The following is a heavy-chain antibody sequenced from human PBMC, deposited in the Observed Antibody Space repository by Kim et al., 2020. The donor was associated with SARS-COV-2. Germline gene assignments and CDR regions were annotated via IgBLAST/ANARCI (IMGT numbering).Heavy chain of an antibody. Sequence: TNYNPSLKSRVTMSVDTSKNQFSLNLSSVTAADTAVYYCARGVLLYYFDFWGQGTLVTVSS. J-gene: IGHJ4*02. CDR2: T. V-gene: IGHV4-4*07. CDR3: ARGVLLYYFDF.